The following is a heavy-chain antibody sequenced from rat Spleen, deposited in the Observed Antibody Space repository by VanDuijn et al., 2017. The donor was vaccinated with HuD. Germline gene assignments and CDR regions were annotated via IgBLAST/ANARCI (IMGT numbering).Heavy chain of an antibody. D-gene: IGHD1-1*01. CDR2: TSNTGGNI. V-gene: IGHV5-31*01. J-gene: IGHJ2*01. Sequence: EVQLVESGGGLVQPGRSLKLSCVASGFTFNNYWMTWIRQAPGKGLEWIASTSNTGGNIYYPDSVKGRFTISRDNAQNTLYLQMNSLRSEDTATYYCTRLGTVADYWGQGVMVTVSS. CDR1: GFTFNNYW. CDR3: TRLGTVADY.